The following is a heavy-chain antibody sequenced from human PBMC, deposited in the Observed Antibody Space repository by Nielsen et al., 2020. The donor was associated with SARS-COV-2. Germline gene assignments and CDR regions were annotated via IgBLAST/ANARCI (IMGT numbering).Heavy chain of an antibody. CDR2: ISAYNGNT. D-gene: IGHD1-1*01. V-gene: IGHV1-18*04. CDR3: ARDPPRLELEPTEERNGSDY. CDR1: GYTFTSYG. J-gene: IGHJ4*02. Sequence: ASVKVSCKASGYTFTSYGISWVRQAPGQGLEWMGWISAYNGNTNYAQKLQGRVTMTTDTSTSTAYMELRSLRSDDTAVYYCARDPPRLELEPTEERNGSDYWGQGTLVTVSS.